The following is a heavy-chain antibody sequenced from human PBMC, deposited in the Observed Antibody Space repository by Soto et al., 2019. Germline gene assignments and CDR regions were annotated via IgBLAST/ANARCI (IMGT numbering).Heavy chain of an antibody. CDR2: ISGSGGST. CDR1: GFTFSSYA. Sequence: GGSLRLSCAASGFTFSSYAMSWVRQAPGKGLEWVSAISGSGGSTYYADSVKGRFTISRDNSKNTLYLQMNSLRAEDTAVYYCAKDAINKIVVVPAARPGNWFDPWGQGTLVTVSS. J-gene: IGHJ5*02. V-gene: IGHV3-23*01. D-gene: IGHD2-2*02. CDR3: AKDAINKIVVVPAARPGNWFDP.